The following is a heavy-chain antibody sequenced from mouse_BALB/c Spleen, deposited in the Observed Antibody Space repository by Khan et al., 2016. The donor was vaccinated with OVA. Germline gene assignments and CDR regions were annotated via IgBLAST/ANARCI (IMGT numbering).Heavy chain of an antibody. CDR2: INPRTGYT. D-gene: IGHD2-14*01. V-gene: IGHV1-4*01. J-gene: IGHJ4*01. CDR3: ARRTTGYTRDY. Sequence: VQLQESGAELARPGASVMMSCKTSGYTFTSNTMHWVKQRPGQGLEWIGYINPRTGYTNYIQHFKDKATLTADKSSNTVYMQLSSLTSEDSALYDSARRTTGYTRDYWGQGTSVTVSS. CDR1: GYTFTSNT.